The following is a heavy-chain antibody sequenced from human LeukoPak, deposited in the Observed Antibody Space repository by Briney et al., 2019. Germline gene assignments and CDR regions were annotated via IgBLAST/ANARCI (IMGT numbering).Heavy chain of an antibody. D-gene: IGHD3-10*01. CDR3: ARRRGYGSGSYSKINWFDP. Sequence: KPSETLSLTCAVYGGSFSGYYWSWIRQPPGKGLEWIGEINHSGSTNYNPSLKSRVTISVDTSKNQFSLKLSSVTAADTAVYYCARRRGYGSGSYSKINWFDPWGQGTLVTVSS. CDR2: INHSGST. J-gene: IGHJ5*02. CDR1: GGSFSGYY. V-gene: IGHV4-34*01.